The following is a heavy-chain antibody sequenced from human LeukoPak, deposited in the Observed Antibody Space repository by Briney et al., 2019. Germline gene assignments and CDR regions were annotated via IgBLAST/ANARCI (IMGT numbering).Heavy chain of an antibody. Sequence: SETLSLTCTVSGGSISSYYWSWIRQPAGKGLEWIGRIYTSGSTNYNPSLKSRVTMSVDTSKNQFSLKLSSVTAADTAVYYCARHSRDPFENVDYCFDCWGQGTLVTVSS. D-gene: IGHD3-9*01. V-gene: IGHV4-4*07. CDR1: GGSISSYY. CDR3: ARHSRDPFENVDYCFDC. J-gene: IGHJ4*02. CDR2: IYTSGST.